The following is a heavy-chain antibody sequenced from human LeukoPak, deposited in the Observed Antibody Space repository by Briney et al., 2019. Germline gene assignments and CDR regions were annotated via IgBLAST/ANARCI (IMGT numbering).Heavy chain of an antibody. CDR1: GFTFSRSW. Sequence: PGGSLRLSCAASGFTFSRSWMTWVRQAPGKGLEWVASINEDGSEIHYVDSVKGRFTISRDNSKNTLYLQMNSLRAEDTAVYYCARFGELSYWGQGTLVTVSS. CDR3: ARFGELSY. CDR2: INEDGSEI. D-gene: IGHD3-10*01. J-gene: IGHJ4*02. V-gene: IGHV3-7*01.